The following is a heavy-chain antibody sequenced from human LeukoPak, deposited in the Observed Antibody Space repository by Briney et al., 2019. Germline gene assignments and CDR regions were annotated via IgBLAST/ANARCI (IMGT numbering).Heavy chain of an antibody. Sequence: PSETLSLTCAVYGVSFSGYYWTWIRQPPGKGLEWIGYIYYSGSTNYNPSLKSRVTISVDTSKNQFSLKLSSVTAADTAVYYCAGGLPNYTYGMDVWGQGTTVTVSS. CDR3: AGGLPNYTYGMDV. J-gene: IGHJ6*02. D-gene: IGHD1-7*01. V-gene: IGHV4-59*01. CDR1: GVSFSGYY. CDR2: IYYSGST.